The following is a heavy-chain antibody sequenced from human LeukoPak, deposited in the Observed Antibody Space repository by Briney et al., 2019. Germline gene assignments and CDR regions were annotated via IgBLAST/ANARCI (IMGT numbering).Heavy chain of an antibody. J-gene: IGHJ4*02. Sequence: SETLSLTCTVSGGSISSSSYYWGWIRQPPGKGLEWIGSIYYSGSTYYNPSLKSRVTISVDTSKNQFSLKLSSVTAADTAVYYCARGGGVSGIWGQGALVTVSS. CDR1: GGSISSSSYY. CDR3: ARGGGVSGI. D-gene: IGHD3-16*01. CDR2: IYYSGST. V-gene: IGHV4-39*01.